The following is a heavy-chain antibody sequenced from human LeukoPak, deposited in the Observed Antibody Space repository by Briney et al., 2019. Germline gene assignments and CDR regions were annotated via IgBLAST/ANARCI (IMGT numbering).Heavy chain of an antibody. V-gene: IGHV1-24*01. J-gene: IGHJ6*02. CDR2: FDPEDGET. Sequence: GASVKVSCKVSGYTLTELSMHWVRQAPGKGLEWMGGFDPEDGETIYAQKFQGRVTMTEDTSTDTAYMELSSLRSEDTAVYFCARSQARTSWLGELLIYGMDVWGQGTTVTVSS. CDR1: GYTLTELS. D-gene: IGHD3-10*01. CDR3: ARSQARTSWLGELLIYGMDV.